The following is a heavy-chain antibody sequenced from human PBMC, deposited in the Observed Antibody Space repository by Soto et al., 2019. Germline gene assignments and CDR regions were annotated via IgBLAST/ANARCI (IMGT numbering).Heavy chain of an antibody. CDR1: GGSISSSSYY. Sequence: TSETLSLTCTVSGGSISSSSYYWGWIRQPPGKGLEWIGSIYYSGSTYYNPSLKSRVTISVDTSKNQFSLKLSSVTAADTAVYYCASGLWFGEYYFDYWGQGTLVTVSS. CDR3: ASGLWFGEYYFDY. D-gene: IGHD3-10*01. V-gene: IGHV4-39*01. CDR2: IYYSGST. J-gene: IGHJ4*02.